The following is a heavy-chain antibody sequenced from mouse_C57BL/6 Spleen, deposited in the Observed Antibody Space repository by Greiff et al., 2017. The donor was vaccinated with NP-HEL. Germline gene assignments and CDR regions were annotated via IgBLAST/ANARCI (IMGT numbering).Heavy chain of an antibody. CDR1: GYSITSGYD. V-gene: IGHV3-1*01. CDR3: ARGGSLLQGFAY. CDR2: ISYSGST. J-gene: IGHJ3*01. Sequence: DVKLQESGPGMVKPSQSLSLTCTVTGYSITSGYDWHWIRHFPGNKLEWMGYISYSGSTNYNPSLKSRISITHDTSKNHFFLKLNSVTTEDTATYYCARGGSLLQGFAYWGQGTLVTVSA. D-gene: IGHD1-1*01.